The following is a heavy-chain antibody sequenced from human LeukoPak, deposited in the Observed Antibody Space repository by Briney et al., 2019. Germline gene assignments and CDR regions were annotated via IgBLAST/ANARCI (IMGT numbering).Heavy chain of an antibody. CDR2: IIPILGIA. D-gene: IGHD1-26*01. J-gene: IGHJ4*02. V-gene: IGHV1-69*04. CDR3: ARYGAPYYFDY. Sequence: SVKVSCKASGYTFTSYAISWVRQAPGQGLEWMGRIIPILGIANYAQKFQGRVTITADKSTSTAYMELSSLRSEDTAVYYCARYGAPYYFDYWGQGTLVTVSS. CDR1: GYTFTSYA.